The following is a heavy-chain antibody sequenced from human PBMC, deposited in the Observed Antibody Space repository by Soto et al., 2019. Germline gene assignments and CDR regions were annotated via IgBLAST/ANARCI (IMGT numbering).Heavy chain of an antibody. V-gene: IGHV3-9*01. CDR1: GFNFDDYV. D-gene: IGHD3-16*01. J-gene: IGHJ6*02. CDR2: ISWNSGTI. CDR3: AKDGGTINYPRGMDV. Sequence: EVQLVESGGGLVQPGRSLRLSCATSGFNFDDYVMHWARQAPGKGLEWVAGISWNSGTIGFADSVKGRFTISRDNAANSVYLQMNSLRAEDTALYYCAKDGGTINYPRGMDVWGRGTTVTVSS.